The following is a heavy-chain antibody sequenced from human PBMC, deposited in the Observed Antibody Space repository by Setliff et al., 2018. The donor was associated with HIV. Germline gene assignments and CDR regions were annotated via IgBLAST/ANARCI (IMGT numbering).Heavy chain of an antibody. D-gene: IGHD5-18*01. CDR3: AREGKTALVTKYFDY. Sequence: SETLSLTCAVSGVSITSATYYWSWIRHSPGKGLEWIGYIDYSRSAFYNPSLKSRLTISRDTSKNQFSLRMKSVTAADTAVYYCAREGKTALVTKYFDYWGQGTLVTVSS. CDR1: GVSITSATYY. V-gene: IGHV4-31*11. CDR2: IDYSRSA. J-gene: IGHJ4*02.